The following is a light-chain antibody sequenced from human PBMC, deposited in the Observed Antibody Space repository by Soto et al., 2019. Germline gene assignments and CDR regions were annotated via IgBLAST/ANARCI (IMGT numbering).Light chain of an antibody. J-gene: IGKJ3*01. Sequence: DIQMTQSPSSLSASVGDRVTITCRASQSISSYLNWYQQKPGKAPKLLIYAASSLQSGVPSRFSGSGSGTDFTLTISSRQSEDFETYYCQQSYSTHRTFGPGTKVDIK. CDR1: QSISSY. V-gene: IGKV1-39*01. CDR3: QQSYSTHRT. CDR2: AAS.